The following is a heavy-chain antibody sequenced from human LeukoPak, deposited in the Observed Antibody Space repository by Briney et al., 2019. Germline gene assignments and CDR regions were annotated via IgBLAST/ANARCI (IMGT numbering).Heavy chain of an antibody. CDR1: GFTVSSNY. V-gene: IGHV3-66*04. CDR3: ARQGWLQLNFLDY. CDR2: IYSGGNT. D-gene: IGHD5-24*01. J-gene: IGHJ4*02. Sequence: PGGSLRLSCAASGFTVSSNYMSWVRQAPGMRLEWVSIIYSGGNTYYADSVKGRFTISRDNAKNSLYLQMNSLRAEDTAVYYCARQGWLQLNFLDYWGQGALVTVSS.